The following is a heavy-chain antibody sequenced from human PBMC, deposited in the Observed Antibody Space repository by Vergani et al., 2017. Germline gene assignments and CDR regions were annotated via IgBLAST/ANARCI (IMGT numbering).Heavy chain of an antibody. Sequence: EVQLVESGGGLVQPGGSLRLSCAASGFTFSSYEMNWVRQAPGKGLEWVSYISSSGSTIYYADSVKGRFTISRDNAKNSLYLQMNSLRAEDTAVYYCARGPKITIFGVVIKYGMDVWGQGP. CDR1: GFTFSSYE. J-gene: IGHJ6*02. CDR3: ARGPKITIFGVVIKYGMDV. V-gene: IGHV3-48*03. D-gene: IGHD3-3*01. CDR2: ISSSGSTI.